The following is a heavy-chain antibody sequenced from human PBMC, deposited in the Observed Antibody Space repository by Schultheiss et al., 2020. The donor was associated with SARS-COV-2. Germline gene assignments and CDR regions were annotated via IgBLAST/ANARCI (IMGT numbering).Heavy chain of an antibody. CDR2: IIPIFGTA. V-gene: IGHV1-69*13. J-gene: IGHJ6*02. CDR1: GGTFSSYA. Sequence: SVKVSCKASGGTFSSYAISWVRQAPGQGLEWMGGIIPIFGTANYAQKFQGRVTITADESTSTAYMELISLRSEDTAVYYCASPARSIAVAPTNYYYGMDVWGQGTTVTVSS. D-gene: IGHD6-19*01. CDR3: ASPARSIAVAPTNYYYGMDV.